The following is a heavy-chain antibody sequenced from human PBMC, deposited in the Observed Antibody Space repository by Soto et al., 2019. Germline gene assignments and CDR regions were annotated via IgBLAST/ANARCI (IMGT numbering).Heavy chain of an antibody. J-gene: IGHJ4*02. CDR1: GFTFRSSW. D-gene: IGHD1-7*01. CDR2: INTDGSTT. Sequence: SCAASGFTFRSSWILSVRQAPGKGLVWVSRINTDGSTTTYADSVKGRFTISRDNAKNTVYLQMNSLRAEDTAVYYCTRGGNFRFDDWGQGTLVTVSS. V-gene: IGHV3-74*01. CDR3: TRGGNFRFDD.